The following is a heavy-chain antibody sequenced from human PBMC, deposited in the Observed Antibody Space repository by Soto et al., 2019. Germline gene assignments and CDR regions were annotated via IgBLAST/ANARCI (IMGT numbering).Heavy chain of an antibody. J-gene: IGHJ4*02. D-gene: IGHD3-22*01. CDR3: ARGAYYYDSGGLSY. V-gene: IGHV3-48*01. Sequence: EVQLVESGGGLVQPGGSLRLSCAASGFTFSSYSMNWVRQAQGKGLEWVSYISSSSSTIYYADSVKGRFTISRDNAKNSLYLQMNSLRAEDTAVYYCARGAYYYDSGGLSYWGQGTLVTVSS. CDR2: ISSSSSTI. CDR1: GFTFSSYS.